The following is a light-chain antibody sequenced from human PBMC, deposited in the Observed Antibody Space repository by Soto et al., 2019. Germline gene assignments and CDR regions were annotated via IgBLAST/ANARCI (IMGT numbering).Light chain of an antibody. CDR2: EIS. CDR1: RRLVHSNGHTY. Sequence: DVVLTQTPLSSTVTLGQTASISCRSTRRLVHSNGHTYLSWLHQRPGQPPRVIIYEISKRFSGVPDRFSGSGAGTDFTLTISRVQPEDVGTYYCMQATDFPRSFGQGTRV. CDR3: MQATDFPRS. V-gene: IGKV2-24*01. J-gene: IGKJ1*01.